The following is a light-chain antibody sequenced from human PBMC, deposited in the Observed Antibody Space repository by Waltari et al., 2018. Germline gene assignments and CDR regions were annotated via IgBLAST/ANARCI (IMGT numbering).Light chain of an antibody. V-gene: IGKV1-39*01. J-gene: IGKJ1*01. CDR2: ASS. Sequence: DIQMTKSPTAMTASIGDRVDITCRASQSITVFLNWYQQRSGKAPRLLIYASSIVQGGVPSRFSASGSGTDFTLTIRSLQAEDYGTYFCQQTYSAPWTFGPGTQV. CDR1: QSITVF. CDR3: QQTYSAPWT.